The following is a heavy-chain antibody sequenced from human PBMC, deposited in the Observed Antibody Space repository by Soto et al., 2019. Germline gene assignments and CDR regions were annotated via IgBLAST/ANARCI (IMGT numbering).Heavy chain of an antibody. J-gene: IGHJ4*01. CDR3: AKVLRLLEWLPSSPLDY. D-gene: IGHD3-3*01. Sequence: EVQLLESGGGLVQPGGSLRLSCAASGFTFSSYAMSWVRQAPGKGLEWVSAISGSGGSTYYADSVKGRFTISRDNSKNTLYLQMNSLRAEDTAVYYCAKVLRLLEWLPSSPLDYCGQGTLVTVSS. CDR1: GFTFSSYA. V-gene: IGHV3-23*01. CDR2: ISGSGGST.